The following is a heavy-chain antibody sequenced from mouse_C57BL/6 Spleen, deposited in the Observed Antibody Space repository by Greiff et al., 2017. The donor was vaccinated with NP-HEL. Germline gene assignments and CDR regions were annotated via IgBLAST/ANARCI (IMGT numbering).Heavy chain of an antibody. CDR3: ARGGHYYGSSEDY. J-gene: IGHJ2*01. V-gene: IGHV1-69*01. CDR2: IDPSDSYT. D-gene: IGHD1-1*01. CDR1: GYTFTSYW. Sequence: QVQLQQSGAELVMPGASVKLSCKASGYTFTSYWMHWVKQRPGQGLEWIGEIDPSDSYTNYNQKFKGKSTLTVDKSSSTAYMQLSSLTSEDSAVYYCARGGHYYGSSEDYWGQGTTLTVSS.